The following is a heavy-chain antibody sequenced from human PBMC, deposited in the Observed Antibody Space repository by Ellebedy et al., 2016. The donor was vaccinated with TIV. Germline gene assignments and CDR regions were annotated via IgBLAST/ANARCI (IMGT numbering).Heavy chain of an antibody. V-gene: IGHV1-2*02. CDR2: ISPNSGGT. Sequence: ASVKVSXXASGYTFTGYYMHWVRQAPGQGLEWMGWISPNSGGTNYAQKFQGRVTMTRDTSISTAYMELSRLRSDDTAVYYCARASAVAAPLPDPWGQGTLVTVSS. CDR1: GYTFTGYY. J-gene: IGHJ5*02. D-gene: IGHD6-19*01. CDR3: ARASAVAAPLPDP.